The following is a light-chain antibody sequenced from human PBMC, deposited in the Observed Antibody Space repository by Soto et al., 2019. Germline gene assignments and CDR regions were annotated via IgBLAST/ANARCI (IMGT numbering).Light chain of an antibody. CDR3: QSYDSSLRGLV. CDR2: GNN. CDR1: SSNIGAGYD. Sequence: QLVLTRPTSVSGAPGQRVTISCTGSSSNIGAGYDVHWYQQLPGTAPKLLMYGNNIRPSGVPDRFSDSKSGTSASLAITGLQAEDEAAYFCQSYDSSLRGLVFGGGTKLTVL. V-gene: IGLV1-40*01. J-gene: IGLJ2*01.